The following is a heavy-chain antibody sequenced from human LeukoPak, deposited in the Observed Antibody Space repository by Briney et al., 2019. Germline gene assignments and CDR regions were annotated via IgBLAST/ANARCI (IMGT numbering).Heavy chain of an antibody. V-gene: IGHV3-23*01. Sequence: PGGSLRLSCAQPGFTSLSTIPWPGCQAPGKGLEWVSRISGSGGSTYYGDSVKGRLTISRDNSKNTLYLQMNSLRAEDTAIYYWAERGDRMDLRRARVGSAGRGQGTLVTVSS. CDR2: ISGSGGST. D-gene: IGHD3-16*01. CDR1: GFTSLSTIP. J-gene: IGHJ4*02. CDR3: AERGDRMDLRRARVGSAG.